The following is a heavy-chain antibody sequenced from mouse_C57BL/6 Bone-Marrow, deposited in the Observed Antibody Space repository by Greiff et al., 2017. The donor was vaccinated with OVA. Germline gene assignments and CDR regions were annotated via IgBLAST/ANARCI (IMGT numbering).Heavy chain of an antibody. Sequence: EVKVEESGGGLVKPGGSLKLSCAASGFTFSSYAMSWVRQTPEKRLEWVATISDGGSYTYYPDNVKGRFTISRDNAKNNLYLQMSHLKSEDTAMYYCARKENYYGSSPYFDVWGTGTTVTVSS. J-gene: IGHJ1*03. CDR2: ISDGGSYT. D-gene: IGHD1-1*01. CDR3: ARKENYYGSSPYFDV. CDR1: GFTFSSYA. V-gene: IGHV5-4*03.